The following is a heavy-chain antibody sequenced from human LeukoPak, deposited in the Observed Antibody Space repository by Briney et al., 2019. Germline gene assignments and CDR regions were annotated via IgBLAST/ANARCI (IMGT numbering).Heavy chain of an antibody. Sequence: KSSETLSLTCTVSGGSISSYYWSWIRQPAGKGLEWIGRIYTSGSTNYNPSLKSRVTISVDTSKNQFSLKLSSVTAADTAVYYCAREPGVVIREYYFDYWGQGTLVTVSS. CDR1: GGSISSYY. V-gene: IGHV4-4*07. J-gene: IGHJ4*02. D-gene: IGHD3-3*01. CDR2: IYTSGST. CDR3: AREPGVVIREYYFDY.